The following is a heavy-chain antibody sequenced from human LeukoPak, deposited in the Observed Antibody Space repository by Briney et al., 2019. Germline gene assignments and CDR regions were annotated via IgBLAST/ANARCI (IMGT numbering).Heavy chain of an antibody. CDR1: GGSISSSSYY. CDR3: ARGHYDFWSGYYDYYYMDV. CDR2: IYYSEST. V-gene: IGHV4-39*07. D-gene: IGHD3-3*01. Sequence: SETLSLTCTVSGGSISSSSYYWGWIRQPPGKGLEWIGSIYYSESTYYNPSLKSRVTISVDTSKNQFSLKLSSVTAADTAVYYCARGHYDFWSGYYDYYYMDVWGKGTTVTVSS. J-gene: IGHJ6*03.